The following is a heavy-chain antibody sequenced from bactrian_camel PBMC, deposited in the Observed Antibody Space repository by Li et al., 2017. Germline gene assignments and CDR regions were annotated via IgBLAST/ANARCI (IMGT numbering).Heavy chain of an antibody. J-gene: IGHJ4*01. V-gene: IGHV3S53*01. D-gene: IGHD3*01. CDR1: GNANC. CDR3: AARPLWYGYGCPVMREANFEF. CDR2: ADNTGRT. Sequence: HVQLVESGGGSVQIGGSVRLSCTASGNANCMAWFRRGKAEGVASADNTGRTNYADSVKGRFSVSKENTLYLQMNSLKPEDTAMYYCAARPLWYGYGCPVMREANFEFWGQGTQVTVS.